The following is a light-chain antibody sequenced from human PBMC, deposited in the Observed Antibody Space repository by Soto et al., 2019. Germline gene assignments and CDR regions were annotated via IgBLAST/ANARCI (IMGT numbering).Light chain of an antibody. V-gene: IGLV2-23*02. CDR2: EVS. J-gene: IGLJ2*01. CDR1: SSDVGSYNL. CDR3: CSYAGSSTLV. Sequence: QSALTQPASVSGSPGQSITISCTGTSSDVGSYNLVSWYQQHPGKAPKLMIYEVSKRPSGVSNRFSGFTSGNTASLTISVLQAEDEADYYCCSYAGSSTLVFGGGTKLTVL.